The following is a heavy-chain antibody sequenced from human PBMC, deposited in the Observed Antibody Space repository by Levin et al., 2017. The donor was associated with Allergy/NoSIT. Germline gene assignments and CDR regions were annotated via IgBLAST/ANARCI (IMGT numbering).Heavy chain of an antibody. V-gene: IGHV3-30-3*01. CDR3: ARAWGGIAGSYYYYGMDV. Sequence: SCAASGFTFSSYAMHWVRQAPGKGLEWVAVISYDGSNKYYADSVKGRFTISRDNSKNTLYLQMNSLRAEDTAVYYCARAWGGIAGSYYYYGMDVWGQGTTVTVSS. D-gene: IGHD6-13*01. CDR1: GFTFSSYA. J-gene: IGHJ6*02. CDR2: ISYDGSNK.